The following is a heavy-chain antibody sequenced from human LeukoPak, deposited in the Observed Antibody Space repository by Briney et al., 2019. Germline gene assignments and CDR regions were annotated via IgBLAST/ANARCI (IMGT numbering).Heavy chain of an antibody. CDR2: IKENGNEQ. CDR1: GFTFSSYR. J-gene: IGHJ4*02. D-gene: IGHD6-13*01. V-gene: IGHV3-7*03. Sequence: GGSLRLSCTSSGFTFSSYRMSWVRQAPGKGPEWVAHIKENGNEQYYADSVKGRFTASRDNAQNSLYLQMNSLRVEDTAVYYCARHPNSNWDYWGQGTLVTVSS. CDR3: ARHPNSNWDY.